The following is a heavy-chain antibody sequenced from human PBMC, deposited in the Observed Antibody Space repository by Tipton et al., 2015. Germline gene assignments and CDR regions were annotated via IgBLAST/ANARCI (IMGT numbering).Heavy chain of an antibody. CDR3: AREGSGWFLDY. CDR1: GFTVSSNY. Sequence: SLRLSCAASGFTVSSNYMSWVRQAPGKGLEWVSRINSDGRTTTYADSVKGRFTISRVNSTGTLYLQVNSLRTDDTAVYYCAREGSGWFLDYWGQGTLVTVSS. J-gene: IGHJ4*02. CDR2: INSDGRTT. V-gene: IGHV3-53*05. D-gene: IGHD6-19*01.